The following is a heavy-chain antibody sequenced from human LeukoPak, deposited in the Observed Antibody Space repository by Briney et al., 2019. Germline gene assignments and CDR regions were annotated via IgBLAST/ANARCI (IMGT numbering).Heavy chain of an antibody. D-gene: IGHD3-10*01. CDR1: GFTFSNYA. CDR2: ISYDGNNK. V-gene: IGHV3-30-3*01. Sequence: PERSLRLSCAASGFTFSNYAMHWVRQAPGKGLEWVAGISYDGNNKHYADSVKGRFTISRDSSKNTLYLQMNSLRAEDTAVYYCAKDRLRTLARYYLFDYWGQGTLVTVSS. J-gene: IGHJ4*02. CDR3: AKDRLRTLARYYLFDY.